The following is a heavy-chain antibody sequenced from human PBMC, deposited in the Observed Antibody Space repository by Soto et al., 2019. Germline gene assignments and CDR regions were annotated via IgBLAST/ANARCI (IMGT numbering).Heavy chain of an antibody. CDR2: TYYRSKWYN. V-gene: IGHV6-1*01. CDR3: ARDQQLLGATNHLYFDY. J-gene: IGHJ4*02. Sequence: QSQTLSLTCAISGDSVSSNSAAWNWIRQSPSRGLEWLGRTYYRSKWYNDYAVSVKSRITINPDTSKNQFSLQLNSVTPEDTAVYYCARDQQLLGATNHLYFDYWGQGTLVTVSS. CDR1: GDSVSSNSAA. D-gene: IGHD1-26*01.